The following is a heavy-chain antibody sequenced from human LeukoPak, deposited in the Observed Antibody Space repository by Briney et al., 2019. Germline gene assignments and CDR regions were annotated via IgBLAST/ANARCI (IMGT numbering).Heavy chain of an antibody. D-gene: IGHD2-21*01. V-gene: IGHV4-34*01. J-gene: IGHJ3*02. Sequence: PSETLSLTCTVSGGSISSYYWSWIRQPPGKGLEWIGEINHSGSTNYNPSLKSRATISVDTSKNQFSLKLSSVTAADTAVYYCARAGDYSKAFDIWGQGTMVTVSS. CDR2: INHSGST. CDR3: ARAGDYSKAFDI. CDR1: GGSISSYY.